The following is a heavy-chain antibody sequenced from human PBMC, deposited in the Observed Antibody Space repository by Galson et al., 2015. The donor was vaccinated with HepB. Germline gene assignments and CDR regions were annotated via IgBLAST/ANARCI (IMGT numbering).Heavy chain of an antibody. D-gene: IGHD3-10*01. CDR1: GYSFTGNY. V-gene: IGHV1-2*02. J-gene: IGHJ5*02. Sequence: SVKVSCKASGYSFTGNYIHWVRQAPGQGLEWMGWINPNTGGTNYAQRFQGRVTMTRDTSISTAYMELSRLRSGDTAVYYCARVPAPLVPAWFSGLFDPWGQGTLVTVSS. CDR2: INPNTGGT. CDR3: ARVPAPLVPAWFSGLFDP.